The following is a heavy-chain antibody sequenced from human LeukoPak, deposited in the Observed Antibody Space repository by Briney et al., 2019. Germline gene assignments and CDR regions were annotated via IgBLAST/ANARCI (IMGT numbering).Heavy chain of an antibody. Sequence: PGGSLRLSCAASGFTFSSFSMNWVRQAPGKGLEWVSHIRSSSSAIYYADSVKGRFTISRDNAKNSPYLQMDSLRAEDTAVYYCAGDTDSGDPFDYWGQGTLVTVSS. CDR2: IRSSSSAI. CDR3: AGDTDSGDPFDY. V-gene: IGHV3-48*01. J-gene: IGHJ4*02. D-gene: IGHD4-17*01. CDR1: GFTFSSFS.